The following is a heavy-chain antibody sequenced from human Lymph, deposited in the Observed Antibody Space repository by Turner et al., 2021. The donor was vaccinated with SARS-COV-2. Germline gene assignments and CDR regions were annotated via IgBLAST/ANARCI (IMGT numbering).Heavy chain of an antibody. D-gene: IGHD4-17*01. V-gene: IGHV3-21*01. CDR3: ARDIPTTADYFDY. CDR1: GFTFSTYI. Sequence: EVQLVESGGGLVKPGGSMILSFAASGFTFSTYIMNCVRQAQGKGLEWISTNSSSSSYIYYADSVKGRYTITRDDDKNSMYMQMNSMRAEDTAVYYCARDIPTTADYFDYWGQGTLVTVSS. J-gene: IGHJ4*02. CDR2: NSSSSSYI.